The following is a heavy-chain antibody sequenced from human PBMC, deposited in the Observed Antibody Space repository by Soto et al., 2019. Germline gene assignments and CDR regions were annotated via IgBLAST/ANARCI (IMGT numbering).Heavy chain of an antibody. J-gene: IGHJ1*01. Sequence: ASVKVSCKASGYTFTGYYMHWVRQAPGQGLEWMGWINPNSGGTNYAQKFQGWVTMTRDTSISTAYMELSRLRSDDTAVYYCARGPYSSSWYGEEYFQHWGKGPLVTVSS. D-gene: IGHD6-13*01. CDR3: ARGPYSSSWYGEEYFQH. CDR1: GYTFTGYY. V-gene: IGHV1-2*04. CDR2: INPNSGGT.